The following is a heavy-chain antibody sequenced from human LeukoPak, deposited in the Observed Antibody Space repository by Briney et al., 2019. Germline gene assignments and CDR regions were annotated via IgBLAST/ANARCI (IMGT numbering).Heavy chain of an antibody. CDR2: IYYSGST. V-gene: IGHV4-59*01. Sequence: PSETLSLPCTVSGGSISSYYWSWIRQPPGKGLEWIGYIYYSGSTNYNPSLKSRVTISVDTSKNQFSLKLSSVTAADTAVYYCARSPSWDDAFDIWGQGTMATVSS. CDR1: GGSISSYY. CDR3: ARSPSWDDAFDI. D-gene: IGHD2-2*01. J-gene: IGHJ3*02.